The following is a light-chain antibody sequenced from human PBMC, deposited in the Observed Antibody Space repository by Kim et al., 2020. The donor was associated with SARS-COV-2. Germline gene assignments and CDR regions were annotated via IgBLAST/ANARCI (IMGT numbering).Light chain of an antibody. Sequence: VSPGERVTLSCRASQSVSSNLAWYQHKPGQAPRLVIYGASTRATGIPARFSGSGSGTEFTLTISSLQSEDFAVYYCQQYSDWPRTFGQGTKVDIK. V-gene: IGKV3-15*01. CDR2: GAS. J-gene: IGKJ1*01. CDR1: QSVSSN. CDR3: QQYSDWPRT.